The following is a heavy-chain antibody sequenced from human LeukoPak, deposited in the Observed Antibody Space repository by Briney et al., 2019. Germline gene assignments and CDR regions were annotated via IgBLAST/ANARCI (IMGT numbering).Heavy chain of an antibody. D-gene: IGHD3-9*01. Sequence: PSQTLSLTCTVSGGSISSGSYYWSWIRQPAGKRLEWIGHIYRSGSTNYNPSLKSRVTISVDTSKNQFSLKLSSVTAADTAVYYCASRNYDILTGYYSWGQGTLVTVSS. CDR3: ASRNYDILTGYYS. CDR1: GGSISSGSYY. J-gene: IGHJ4*02. V-gene: IGHV4-61*09. CDR2: IYRSGST.